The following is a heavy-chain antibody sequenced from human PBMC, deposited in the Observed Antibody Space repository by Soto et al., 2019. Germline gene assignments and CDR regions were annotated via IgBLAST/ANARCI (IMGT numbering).Heavy chain of an antibody. D-gene: IGHD2-15*01. CDR2: RWNYGSNK. J-gene: IGHJ6*02. CDR3: ARYDRELHCGGGTCHSYGLDV. V-gene: IGHV3-33*01. Sequence: QVQLVESGGGVVQPGRSLRLSCGASGFTFRRYNMHWVRQAPCKVLEWVAFRWNYGSNKNYVDSGKGRFTISRENYKNPLPVQINSLRAADTDVYYCARYDRELHCGGGTCHSYGLDVWGQWTTVTVSS. CDR1: GFTFRRYN.